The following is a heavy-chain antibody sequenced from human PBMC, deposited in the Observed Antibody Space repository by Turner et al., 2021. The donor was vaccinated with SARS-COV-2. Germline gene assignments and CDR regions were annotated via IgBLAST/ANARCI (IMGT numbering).Heavy chain of an antibody. D-gene: IGHD3-9*01. CDR2: MYYSGSS. CDR1: GGSISSSSYY. Sequence: QLLLQVSGPGLVKPSETLSLTCTVSGGSISSSSYYWGWIRQPPGKGLEWIGSMYYSGSSYYNPYVKSRVTISVDTSKNQISLKLSSVTAAETDEYYWVTEGESTISGYGWFDPWGQGTLVTVSS. CDR3: VTEGESTISGYGWFDP. J-gene: IGHJ5*02. V-gene: IGHV4-39*01.